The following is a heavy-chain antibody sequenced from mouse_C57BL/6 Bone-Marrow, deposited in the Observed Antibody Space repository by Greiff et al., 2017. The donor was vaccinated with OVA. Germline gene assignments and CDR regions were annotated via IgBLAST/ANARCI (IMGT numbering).Heavy chain of an antibody. Sequence: DVKLQESGPGLVKPSQSLSLTCSVTGYSITSGYYWNWIRQFPGNKLEWMGYISYDGSNNYNPSLKNRISITRDTSKNQFFLKLNSVTTEDTATYYCARDPLYGYDPHWYFDVWGTGTTVTVSS. D-gene: IGHD2-2*01. CDR1: GYSITSGYY. CDR3: ARDPLYGYDPHWYFDV. V-gene: IGHV3-6*01. CDR2: ISYDGSN. J-gene: IGHJ1*03.